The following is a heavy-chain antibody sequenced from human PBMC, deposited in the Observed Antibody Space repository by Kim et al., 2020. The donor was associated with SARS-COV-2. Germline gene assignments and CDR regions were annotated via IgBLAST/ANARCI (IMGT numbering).Heavy chain of an antibody. CDR1: GFTFSSYA. CDR3: ARLGYCSGGSCRNDAFDV. V-gene: IGHV3-23*03. J-gene: IGHJ3*01. D-gene: IGHD2-15*01. Sequence: GGSLRLSCAASGFTFSSYAMSWVRQAPGKGLEWVSVIYSGGSSTYYADSVKGRFTISRDISKNTLYLQMNSLRAEDTAVYYCARLGYCSGGSCRNDAFDVWGQGTMVTVSS. CDR2: IYSGGSST.